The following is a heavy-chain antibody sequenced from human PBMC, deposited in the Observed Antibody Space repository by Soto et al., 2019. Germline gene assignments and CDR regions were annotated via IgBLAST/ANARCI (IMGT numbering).Heavy chain of an antibody. D-gene: IGHD6-6*01. CDR1: GYSFTSYW. CDR2: IYPGDSDT. Sequence: GESLKISCKGSGYSFTSYWIGWVRQMPGKGLEWMGIIYPGDSDTRYSPSFQGHVTISADKSISTDYLQWSRLKASDTAMYYCARNEGIAAPKQYGMDVWGQGTKVTVS. J-gene: IGHJ6*02. V-gene: IGHV5-51*01. CDR3: ARNEGIAAPKQYGMDV.